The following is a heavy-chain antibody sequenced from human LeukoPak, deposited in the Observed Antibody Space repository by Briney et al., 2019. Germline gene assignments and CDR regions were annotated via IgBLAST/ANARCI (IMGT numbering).Heavy chain of an antibody. CDR1: GGSFSGYY. CDR2: INHSGST. Sequence: SETLSLTCAVYGGSFSGYYWSWIRQPPGKGLEWIGEINHSGSTNYNPSLKSRVTISVDTSKNQFSLKLSSVTAADTAVYYCARRSVWSGRIWGYWGQGTLVTVSS. V-gene: IGHV4-34*01. CDR3: ARRSVWSGRIWGY. D-gene: IGHD1-26*01. J-gene: IGHJ4*02.